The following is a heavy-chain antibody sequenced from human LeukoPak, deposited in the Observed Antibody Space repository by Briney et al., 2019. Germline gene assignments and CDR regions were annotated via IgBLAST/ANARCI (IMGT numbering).Heavy chain of an antibody. J-gene: IGHJ5*02. CDR1: GVSISSHY. CDR3: ARDPISYDPLTGYELWGWFDP. D-gene: IGHD3-9*01. CDR2: AYSSGST. V-gene: IGHV4-4*07. Sequence: PSETLSLTCTVSGVSISSHYWSWIRQPAGNRLEWIGRAYSSGSTKYNPSLQSRVTISVDKSTNQLSLRLNSVTAADTAVYYCARDPISYDPLTGYELWGWFDPWGQGTLVTVSS.